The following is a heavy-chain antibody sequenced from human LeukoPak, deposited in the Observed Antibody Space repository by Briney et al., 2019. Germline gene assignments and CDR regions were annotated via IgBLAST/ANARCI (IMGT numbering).Heavy chain of an antibody. CDR1: GFIFSGHV. D-gene: IGHD3-3*01. J-gene: IGHJ4*02. Sequence: PGGSLRLSCAASGFIFSGHVMHWVRQAPGKGLEWVSLISYDGSNKDYADSVKGRFTISRDNSKNTLYLQMNGLRAEDTAVYYCAWGYNDFWSGSQFVSWGQGTLVIVSS. V-gene: IGHV3-30-3*01. CDR3: AWGYNDFWSGSQFVS. CDR2: ISYDGSNK.